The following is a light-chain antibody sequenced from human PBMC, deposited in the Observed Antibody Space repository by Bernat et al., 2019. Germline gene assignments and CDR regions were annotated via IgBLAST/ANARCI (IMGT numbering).Light chain of an antibody. CDR2: GAS. CDR3: QHLNNFAIT. J-gene: IGKJ5*01. Sequence: DIQLTQSPPFLSASVGDRVTITCRASQVIGIYLDWYQQKPGKAPKLLIYGASTLQTGVPSRFSGSGSGTEFTLTINNLQPEDFATFYCQHLNNFAITFGQGTRLEIK. CDR1: QVIGIY. V-gene: IGKV1-9*01.